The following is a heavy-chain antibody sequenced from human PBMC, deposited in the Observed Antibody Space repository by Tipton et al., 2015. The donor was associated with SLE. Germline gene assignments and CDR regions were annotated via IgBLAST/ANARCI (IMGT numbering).Heavy chain of an antibody. D-gene: IGHD7-27*01. J-gene: IGHJ2*01. Sequence: SLRLSCAASGFTFSSYAMHWVRQAPGKGLEWVAVISYDGSNKYYADSAKGRFTISRDNSKNTLYLQMNSLRAEDTAVYYCAREGNWEDWYFDLWGRGTLVTVSS. V-gene: IGHV3-30-3*01. CDR3: AREGNWEDWYFDL. CDR1: GFTFSSYA. CDR2: ISYDGSNK.